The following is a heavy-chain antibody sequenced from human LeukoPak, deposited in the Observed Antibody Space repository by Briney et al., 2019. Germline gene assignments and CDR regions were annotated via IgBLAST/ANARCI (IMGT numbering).Heavy chain of an antibody. CDR2: IYSGGST. V-gene: IGHV3-53*01. CDR1: GFTVSSNY. J-gene: IGHJ4*02. D-gene: IGHD5-18*01. CDR3: ARDGGYSYGGRGYFDY. Sequence: GGSLRLSCAASGFTVSSNYMSWVRQAPGKGLEWVSVIYSGGSTYYADSVKGRFTISRDNSKNTLYLQMNSLRAEDTAVYYCARDGGYSYGGRGYFDYWGQGTLVTVSS.